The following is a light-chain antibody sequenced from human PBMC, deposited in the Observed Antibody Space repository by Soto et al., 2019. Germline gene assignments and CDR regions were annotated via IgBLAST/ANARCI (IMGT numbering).Light chain of an antibody. J-gene: IGKJ5*01. CDR2: GTS. V-gene: IGKV3-20*01. Sequence: DIVLTQSPDTLSLSPGDRASVSCRASQSVDTYLAWYQQKPGQAPRLLIYGTSSMAIGIPGRFSGSGSGTDFTLTINRVEPEDFAVYFCQQYASSPTTFGQGARL. CDR1: QSVDTY. CDR3: QQYASSPTT.